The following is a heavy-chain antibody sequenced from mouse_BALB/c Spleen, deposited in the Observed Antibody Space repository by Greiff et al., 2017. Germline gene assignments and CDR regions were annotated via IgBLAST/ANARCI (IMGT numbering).Heavy chain of an antibody. D-gene: IGHD2-1*01. CDR3: ARDGNCGFAY. CDR1: GYAFSSSW. Sequence: QVQLKQSGPELVKPGASVKISCKASGYAFSSSWMNWVKQRPGQGLEWIGRIYPGDGDTNYNGKFKGKATLTADNSSSTAYMQLSSLTSVDSAVYFCARDGNCGFAYWGQGTLVTVSA. V-gene: IGHV1-82*01. CDR2: IYPGDGDT. J-gene: IGHJ3*01.